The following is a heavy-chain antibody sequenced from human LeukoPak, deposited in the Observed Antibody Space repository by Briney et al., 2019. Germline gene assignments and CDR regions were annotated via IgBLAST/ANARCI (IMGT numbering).Heavy chain of an antibody. J-gene: IGHJ5*02. Sequence: GESLKISCKGSGYSFTSYWIGWVRQMPGKGLEWMGIIYPGDSDTRYSPSFQGQVTISGDKSISTAYLQWSSLKASDTAMYYCARRSTGTTGPRGSDPWGQGTLVTVSS. D-gene: IGHD1-1*01. CDR3: ARRSTGTTGPRGSDP. CDR2: IYPGDSDT. CDR1: GYSFTSYW. V-gene: IGHV5-51*01.